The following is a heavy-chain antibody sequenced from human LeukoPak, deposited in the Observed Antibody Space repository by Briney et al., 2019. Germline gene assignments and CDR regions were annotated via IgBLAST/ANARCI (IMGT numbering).Heavy chain of an antibody. CDR2: IYSGSNT. J-gene: IGHJ4*02. D-gene: IGHD1-26*01. CDR3: AEKGGSNRGFDY. V-gene: IGHV3-53*01. CDR1: GFSVSNDY. Sequence: PGGSLRLSCAASGFSVSNDYTSWVRQAPGKGLEWISVIYSGSNTYYADSVKGRFAISRDNSKNTLYLLMNNLRAEDTAVYYCAEKGGSNRGFDYWGLGTRVTVSS.